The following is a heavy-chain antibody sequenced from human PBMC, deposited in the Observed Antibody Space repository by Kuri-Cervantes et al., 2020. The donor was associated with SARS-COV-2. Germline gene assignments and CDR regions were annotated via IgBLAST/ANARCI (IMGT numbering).Heavy chain of an antibody. CDR1: GFPFRSYW. D-gene: IGHD2-21*02. CDR3: ARGGVVTADWYFDL. V-gene: IGHV3-74*01. CDR2: TNSDGIST. J-gene: IGHJ2*01. Sequence: GSLRPPCAASGFPFRSYWMHWVRQAPGKGLVWVSRTNSDGISTSYADSVKGRFTISRDNAKNTLYLQLNSLGAEDTAVYYCARGGVVTADWYFDLWGHGTLVTVSS.